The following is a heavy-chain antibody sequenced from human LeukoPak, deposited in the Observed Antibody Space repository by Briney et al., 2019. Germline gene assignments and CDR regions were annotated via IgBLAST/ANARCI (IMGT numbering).Heavy chain of an antibody. J-gene: IGHJ4*02. CDR1: GFTFSSYA. CDR2: ISYDGSNK. V-gene: IGHV3-30-3*01. CDR3: ARGTNWSPLDFDF. D-gene: IGHD3-3*01. Sequence: PGGSLRLSCAASGFTFSSYAMHWVRQAPGKGLEWVAVISYDGSNKYYADSVKGRFTISRDNSKNTLYLQMNSLRAEDTAVYFCARGTNWSPLDFDFWGQGTLVTVSP.